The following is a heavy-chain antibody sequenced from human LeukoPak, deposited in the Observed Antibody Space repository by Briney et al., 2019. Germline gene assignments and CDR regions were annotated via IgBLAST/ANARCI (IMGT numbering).Heavy chain of an antibody. V-gene: IGHV4-38-2*02. CDR2: IYHSGST. CDR1: GYSISSGYY. D-gene: IGHD3-22*01. J-gene: IGHJ3*02. CDR3: ASGVYYYDSSGYPETDAFDI. Sequence: SETLSLTCTVSGYSISSGYYWGWIRQPPGKGLEWIGSIYHSGSTYYNPSLKSRVAISVDTSKNQFSLKLSSVTAADTAVYYCASGVYYYDSSGYPETDAFDIWGQGTMVTVSS.